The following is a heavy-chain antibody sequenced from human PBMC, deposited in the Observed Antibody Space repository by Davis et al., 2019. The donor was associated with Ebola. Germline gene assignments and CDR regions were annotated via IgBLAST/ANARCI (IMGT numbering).Heavy chain of an antibody. CDR1: GYTLTELS. V-gene: IGHV1-24*01. CDR2: FDPEDGET. D-gene: IGHD3-3*01. CDR3: ATGHYDFWSGYYSH. J-gene: IGHJ4*02. Sequence: ASVKVSCKVSGYTLTELSRHWVRQAPGKGLEWMGGFDPEDGETIYAQKFQGRVTMTEDTSTDTAYMELSSLRSEDTAVYYCATGHYDFWSGYYSHWGQGTLVTVSS.